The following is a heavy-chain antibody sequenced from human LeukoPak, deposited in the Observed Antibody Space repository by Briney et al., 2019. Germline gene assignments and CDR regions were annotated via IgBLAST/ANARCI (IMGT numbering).Heavy chain of an antibody. V-gene: IGHV1-2*02. CDR2: INPNSGGT. CDR3: ARDPGGGIVVVSAALGFDY. J-gene: IGHJ4*02. Sequence: ASVKVSCKASGYTFTGYYMHWVRQAPGQGLEWMGWINPNSGGTNYAQKFQGRVTMTRDTSISTAYMELSRLRSDDTAVYYCARDPGGGIVVVSAALGFDYWGQGTLVTVSS. CDR1: GYTFTGYY. D-gene: IGHD2-2*01.